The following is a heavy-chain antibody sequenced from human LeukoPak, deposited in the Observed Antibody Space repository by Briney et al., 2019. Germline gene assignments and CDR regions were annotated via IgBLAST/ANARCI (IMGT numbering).Heavy chain of an antibody. CDR1: GYTFTSYY. D-gene: IGHD5-18*01. CDR2: INPSGGST. CDR3: ARGKDKVMGNRNYFDY. Sequence: ASVKVSCKASGYTFTSYYMHWVRQAPGQGLEWLGIINPSGGSTSYARKFQGRVTLTRDTSTSTVYMELSSLRSEDTALYYCARGKDKVMGNRNYFDYWGQGTLVTVSS. J-gene: IGHJ4*02. V-gene: IGHV1-46*01.